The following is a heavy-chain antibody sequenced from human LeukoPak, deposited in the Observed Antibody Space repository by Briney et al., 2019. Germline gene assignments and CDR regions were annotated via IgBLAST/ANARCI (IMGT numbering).Heavy chain of an antibody. CDR1: GYTFTSYS. V-gene: IGHV1-18*04. CDR2: ISAYNGNT. D-gene: IGHD2-2*01. J-gene: IGHJ4*02. Sequence: ASVKVSCKASGYTFTSYSISWVRQAPGQGLEWMGWISAYNGNTNYAQKLQGRVTMTTDTSTSTAYMELRSLRSDDTAVYYCAREDCSSTSCYGGGDFDYWGQGTLVTVSS. CDR3: AREDCSSTSCYGGGDFDY.